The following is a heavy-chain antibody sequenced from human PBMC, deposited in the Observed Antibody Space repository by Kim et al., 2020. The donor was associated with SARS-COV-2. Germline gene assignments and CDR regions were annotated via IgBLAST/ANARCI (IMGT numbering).Heavy chain of an antibody. V-gene: IGHV3-21*01. J-gene: IGHJ3*02. CDR1: GFTFSSYS. CDR2: ISSVGSYI. D-gene: IGHD2-21*01. CDR3: ARIGISGSGVGFDI. Sequence: GGSLRLSCAASGFTFSSYSMNWVRQAPGKGLEWVSSISSVGSYINYADSVKGRFTSSRDNAKNSLFLQMNSLRAEDTAVYYCARIGISGSGVGFDIWGQGTMVTVSS.